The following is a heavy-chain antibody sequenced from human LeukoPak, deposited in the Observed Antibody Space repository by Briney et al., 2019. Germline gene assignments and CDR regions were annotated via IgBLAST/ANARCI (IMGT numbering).Heavy chain of an antibody. D-gene: IGHD5-18*01. Sequence: SETLSLTCTVPGGSISSYYWSWIPQPPGKGLEWIGYISYSGSTNFNPSLKSRLTISVDTSKNQFSLKVTSVTVADTAVYYCAVLPGYTYGDYWGQGALVTVSS. J-gene: IGHJ4*02. V-gene: IGHV4-59*08. CDR1: GGSISSYY. CDR2: ISYSGST. CDR3: AVLPGYTYGDY.